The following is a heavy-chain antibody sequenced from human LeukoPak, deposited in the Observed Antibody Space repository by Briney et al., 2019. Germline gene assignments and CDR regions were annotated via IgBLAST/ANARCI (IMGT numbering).Heavy chain of an antibody. CDR2: IIPIFGTA. CDR3: AREGGKEMATIGSHDAFDI. CDR1: GGTFSSYA. D-gene: IGHD5-24*01. V-gene: IGHV1-69*13. J-gene: IGHJ3*02. Sequence: ASVKVSCKASGGTFSSYAISWVRQAPGQGLEWMGGIIPIFGTANYAQKFQGRVTITADESTSTAYMELSSLRSEDTAVYYCAREGGKEMATIGSHDAFDIWGQGTMVTVSS.